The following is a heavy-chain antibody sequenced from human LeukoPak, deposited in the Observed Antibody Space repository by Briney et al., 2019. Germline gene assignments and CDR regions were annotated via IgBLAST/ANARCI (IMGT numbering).Heavy chain of an antibody. Sequence: ASVKVSCKASGYMFTSYDINWVRQTTGQGLEWMGWMNPNSGNTGFGQKFQGRVTMTRDTSIRTAYMELSSLRSEDTAVYYCARVFWSGGDSYRYFDYWGQGTLVTVSS. CDR3: ARVFWSGGDSYRYFDY. V-gene: IGHV1-8*01. D-gene: IGHD2-21*02. CDR2: MNPNSGNT. CDR1: GYMFTSYD. J-gene: IGHJ4*02.